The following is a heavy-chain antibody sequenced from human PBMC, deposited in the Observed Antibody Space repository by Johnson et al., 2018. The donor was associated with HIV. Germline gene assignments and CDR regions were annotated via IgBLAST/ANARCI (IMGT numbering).Heavy chain of an antibody. D-gene: IGHD3-22*01. Sequence: QVQLVESGGGVVQPGRSLRLSCAASGFTFSSYGMHWVRQAPGKGLEWVAVIWYDGSNKYYADSVKGRFTISRDNSKNTLYLQMNSLRAEDTAVYYCARAGVITGDAFDIWGQGTMVTGSS. CDR2: IWYDGSNK. CDR1: GFTFSSYG. J-gene: IGHJ3*02. CDR3: ARAGVITGDAFDI. V-gene: IGHV3-33*01.